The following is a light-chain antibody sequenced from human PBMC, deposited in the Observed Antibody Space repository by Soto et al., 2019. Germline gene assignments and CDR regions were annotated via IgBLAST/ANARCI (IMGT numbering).Light chain of an antibody. CDR1: QVISTS. Sequence: DIQLTQSPSFLSPSIGESVTITCRASQVISTSLAWYQQKLGRAPDLLIYAASSLQEGVPSRFSGSGSGTDFTLTISSVQPEDFATYYCQQSYITPLAFGQGTKVDIK. J-gene: IGKJ1*01. CDR3: QQSYITPLA. V-gene: IGKV1-39*01. CDR2: AAS.